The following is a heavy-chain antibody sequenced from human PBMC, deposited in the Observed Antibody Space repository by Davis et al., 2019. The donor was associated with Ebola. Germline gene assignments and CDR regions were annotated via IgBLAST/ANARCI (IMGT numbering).Heavy chain of an antibody. J-gene: IGHJ6*02. CDR1: GGSFSGYY. V-gene: IGHV4-39*01. CDR3: ARRVGQWLASYYYYYGMDV. D-gene: IGHD6-19*01. Sequence: SETLSLTCAVSGGSFSGYYWGWIRQPPGKGLEWIGSIYYSGSTYYNPSLKSRVTISVDTSKNQFSLKLSSVTAADTAMYYCARRVGQWLASYYYYYGMDVWGQGTTVTVSS. CDR2: IYYSGST.